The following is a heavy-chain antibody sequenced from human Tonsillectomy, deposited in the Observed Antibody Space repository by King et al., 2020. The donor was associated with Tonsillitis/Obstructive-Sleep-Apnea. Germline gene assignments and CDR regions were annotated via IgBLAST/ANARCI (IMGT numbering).Heavy chain of an antibody. CDR3: ARDPGYCSSTSCYGVDY. V-gene: IGHV3-20*04. CDR2: INWNGGST. CDR1: GFTVDDYG. D-gene: IGHD2-2*01. Sequence: VQLVESGGGVVRPGGSLRLSCAASGFTVDDYGMSWVRQAPGKGLEWVSGINWNGGSTGYADSVKGRFTISRDNAKNSRYLQMNSLRAEETALYYCARDPGYCSSTSCYGVDYWGQGTLVTVSS. J-gene: IGHJ4*02.